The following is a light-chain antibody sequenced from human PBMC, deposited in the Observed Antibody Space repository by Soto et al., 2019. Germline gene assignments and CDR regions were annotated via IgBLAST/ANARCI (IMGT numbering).Light chain of an antibody. V-gene: IGLV2-8*01. J-gene: IGLJ1*01. CDR3: SSHGGNSPYV. CDR2: EVN. Sequence: QSALTQPPSASGSPGQSVAISCTGTTSDIGGYNYVSWYQQHPGKAPKLMIYEVNKRPSGVPDRFSGSKSGNTASLTVSGLQAEDEADYFCSSHGGNSPYVFGTRTKLTVL. CDR1: TSDIGGYNY.